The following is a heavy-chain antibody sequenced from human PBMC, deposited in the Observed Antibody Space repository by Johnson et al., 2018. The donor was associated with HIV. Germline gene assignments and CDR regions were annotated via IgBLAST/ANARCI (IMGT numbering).Heavy chain of an antibody. Sequence: VQLVESGGGLVQPGRSLRLSCAASGFTLDDYAMHWVRQAPGKGLEWVANIKQDGTEKYYVDSVKGRFTISRDNVKNSLYLQMNSLRAEDTAVYYCARDRSWIQLWFDAFDIWGQGTMVTVSS. V-gene: IGHV3-7*01. J-gene: IGHJ3*02. D-gene: IGHD5-18*01. CDR1: GFTLDDYA. CDR2: IKQDGTEK. CDR3: ARDRSWIQLWFDAFDI.